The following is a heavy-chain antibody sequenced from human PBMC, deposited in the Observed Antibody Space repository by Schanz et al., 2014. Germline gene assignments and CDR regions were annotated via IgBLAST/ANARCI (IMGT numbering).Heavy chain of an antibody. CDR2: ISYDGSFK. D-gene: IGHD2-21*01. CDR1: GFNFGSHG. Sequence: QVQLVESGGGVVQPGRSLRLSCAASGFNFGSHGMHWVRQAPGKGLEWVAVISYDGSFKNYADSVRGRITMSRDNSKNTMYLQMNSLRAEDTAVYYCARDGYSVVVISPTESFDIWGRGTMVTVSP. J-gene: IGHJ3*02. V-gene: IGHV3-33*01. CDR3: ARDGYSVVVISPTESFDI.